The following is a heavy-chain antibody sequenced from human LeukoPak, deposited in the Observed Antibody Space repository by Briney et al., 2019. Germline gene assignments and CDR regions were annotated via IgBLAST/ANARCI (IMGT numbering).Heavy chain of an antibody. J-gene: IGHJ4*02. CDR3: AKDQYSSSWYGYFDY. CDR1: GFTFSSYA. D-gene: IGHD6-13*01. CDR2: ISGSGGST. V-gene: IGHV3-23*01. Sequence: GGSLRLSCAASGFTFSSYAMSWVRQAPGKGLEWVSAISGSGGSTYYADSVKGRFTISRDNSKNTLYLQMNSLRAEDTAVYYCAKDQYSSSWYGYFDYWGQGTLVTVPS.